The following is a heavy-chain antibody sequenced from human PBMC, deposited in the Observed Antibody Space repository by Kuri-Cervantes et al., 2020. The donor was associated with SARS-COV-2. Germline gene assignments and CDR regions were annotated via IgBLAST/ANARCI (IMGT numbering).Heavy chain of an antibody. V-gene: IGHV3-49*03. J-gene: IGHJ3*02. CDR3: TRGLTLHYYDATRAFDI. Sequence: SGPASGFTFGDYAIRWFRQAPGKGLARVGFIRSKAYGGTTEYAASVKGRFTITRDDSKSIAYLQMNSLKTEDTAVYYCTRGLTLHYYDATRAFDIWGQGTMVTVSS. D-gene: IGHD3-22*01. CDR2: IRSKAYGGTT. CDR1: GFTFGDYA.